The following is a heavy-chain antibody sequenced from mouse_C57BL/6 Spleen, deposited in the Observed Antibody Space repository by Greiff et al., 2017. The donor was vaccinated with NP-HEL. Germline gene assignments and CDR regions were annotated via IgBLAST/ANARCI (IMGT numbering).Heavy chain of an antibody. CDR2: ISDGGSYT. D-gene: IGHD2-1*01. CDR1: GFTFSSYA. CDR3: ARERRNFYAMDY. Sequence: EVQGVESGGGLVKPGGSLKLSCAASGFTFSSYAMSWVRQTPEKRLEWVATISDGGSYTYYPDNVKGRFTISRDNAKNNLYLQMSHLKSEDTAMYYCARERRNFYAMDYWGQGTSVTVSS. V-gene: IGHV5-4*01. J-gene: IGHJ4*01.